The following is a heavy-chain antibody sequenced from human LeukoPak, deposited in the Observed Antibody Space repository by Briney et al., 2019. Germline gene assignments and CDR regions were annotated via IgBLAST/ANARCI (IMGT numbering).Heavy chain of an antibody. CDR2: INPNSGGT. CDR1: GYTFTGYY. CDR3: ARGYYDSSGYPHLDY. D-gene: IGHD3-22*01. V-gene: IGHV1-2*02. Sequence: ASVKVSCKASGYTFTGYYMHWVRQAPGQGLEWMGWINPNSGGTNYAQKFQGRVTMTRDTSISTAYMELSRLRSDDTAVYYCARGYYDSSGYPHLDYWGQGTLVTVSS. J-gene: IGHJ4*02.